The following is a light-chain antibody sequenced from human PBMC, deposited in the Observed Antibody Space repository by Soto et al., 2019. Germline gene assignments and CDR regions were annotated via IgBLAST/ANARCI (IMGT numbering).Light chain of an antibody. V-gene: IGKV3-20*01. CDR1: QSVSSSY. Sequence: EIVLTQSPGTLSLSPGERATLSCRASQSVSSSYLAWYQQKPGQAPRLLIYGASSRATGIPDRFSGSGSGTDFTLTISRLEPEDCALYYCQQYGSSPGFTFGPGTKVDIK. CDR2: GAS. CDR3: QQYGSSPGFT. J-gene: IGKJ3*01.